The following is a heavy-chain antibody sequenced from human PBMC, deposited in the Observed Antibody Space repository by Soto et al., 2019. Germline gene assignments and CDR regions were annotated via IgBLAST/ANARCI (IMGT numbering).Heavy chain of an antibody. D-gene: IGHD5-18*01. Sequence: QVQLVESGGGVVQPGRSLRLSCAASGFTFSSYGMHWVRQAPGKGLEWVAVISYDGSNKYYADSVKGRFTISRDNSKNTLYLQMNSLRAEDTAVYYCATIDGYPIDYWGQGTLVTVPS. CDR1: GFTFSSYG. CDR3: ATIDGYPIDY. V-gene: IGHV3-30*03. J-gene: IGHJ4*02. CDR2: ISYDGSNK.